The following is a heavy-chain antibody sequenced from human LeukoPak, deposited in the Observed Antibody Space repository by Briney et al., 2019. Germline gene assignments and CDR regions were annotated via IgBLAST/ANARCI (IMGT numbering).Heavy chain of an antibody. CDR2: ISISGSTI. Sequence: RGSLRPSCVASGFIFTNYEMNWVRHAPGKGLEWLSYISISGSTIYYQDCVKGRFTNSRDNAKKPLYLQTNSLRAEDTAVYFCARSDEITVADSYYNYAMDVWGKGTTVTVSS. J-gene: IGHJ6*04. D-gene: IGHD6-19*01. CDR1: GFIFTNYE. V-gene: IGHV3-48*03. CDR3: ARSDEITVADSYYNYAMDV.